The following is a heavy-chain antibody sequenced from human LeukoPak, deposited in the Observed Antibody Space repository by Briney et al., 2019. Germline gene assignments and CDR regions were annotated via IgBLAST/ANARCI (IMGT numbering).Heavy chain of an antibody. CDR1: GGSISSYY. D-gene: IGHD3-16*01. CDR2: IYYSGST. CDR3: ARVMGGRGDY. V-gene: IGHV4-39*01. Sequence: SETLSLTCTVSGGSISSYYWGWIRQPPGKGLEWIGSIYYSGSTYYNPSLKSRVTISVDTSKNQFSLKLSSVTAADTAVYYCARVMGGRGDYWGQGTLVTVSS. J-gene: IGHJ4*02.